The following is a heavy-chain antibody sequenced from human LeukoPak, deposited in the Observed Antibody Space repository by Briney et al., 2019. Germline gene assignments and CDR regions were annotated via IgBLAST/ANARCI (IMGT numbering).Heavy chain of an antibody. CDR1: GFTFSTYS. Sequence: PGGSLRLSCAASGFTFSTYSMNWVRQAPGKGLEWVSSISSNNRYIYYADSVKGRFTISRDNAKNSPYLQLNSLRAEDTALYYCARDNPPDYWGQGTLVTVSS. CDR3: ARDNPPDY. V-gene: IGHV3-21*04. J-gene: IGHJ4*02. CDR2: ISSNNRYI.